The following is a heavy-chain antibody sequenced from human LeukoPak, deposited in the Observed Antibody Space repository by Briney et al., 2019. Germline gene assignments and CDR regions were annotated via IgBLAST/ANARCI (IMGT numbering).Heavy chain of an antibody. CDR1: GGSISSSSYY. CDR3: AGSSFSLSGMDV. Sequence: SETLSLTCTVSGGSISSSSYYWGWIRQPPGKGLEWIGCIYYSGSTYYNPSLKSRVTISVDTSKNQFSLKLSSVTAADTAVYYCAGSSFSLSGMDVWGQGTTVTVSS. J-gene: IGHJ6*02. V-gene: IGHV4-39*01. D-gene: IGHD2-2*01. CDR2: IYYSGST.